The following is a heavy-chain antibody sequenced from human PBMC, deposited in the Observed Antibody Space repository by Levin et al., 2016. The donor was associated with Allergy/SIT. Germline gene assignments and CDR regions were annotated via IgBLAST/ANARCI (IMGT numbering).Heavy chain of an antibody. CDR2: ISTSGGTT. J-gene: IGHJ5*02. V-gene: IGHV3-11*01. D-gene: IGHD5-18*01. CDR3: AKGGIHLWGNWFDP. CDR1: GFTFSDYY. Sequence: GGSLRLSCAASGFTFSDYYMSWIRQAPGKGLEWVSYISTSGGTTYYADSVRGRFTISRDNSKNTLYLQMSSLRPEDTAVYYCAKGGIHLWGNWFDPWGQETLVTVSS.